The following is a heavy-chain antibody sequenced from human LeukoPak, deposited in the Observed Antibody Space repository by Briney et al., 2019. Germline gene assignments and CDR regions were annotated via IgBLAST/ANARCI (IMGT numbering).Heavy chain of an antibody. Sequence: ASVKVSCKASGYTFTSYGISWVRQAPGQGLEWMGWISAYNGNTNYAQKLQGRVTMTTDTSTSTAYMELRSLRSDDTAVYYCAREWYGYCSGGSCYNYMDVWGKGTTVTISS. V-gene: IGHV1-18*01. D-gene: IGHD2-15*01. CDR1: GYTFTSYG. J-gene: IGHJ6*03. CDR3: AREWYGYCSGGSCYNYMDV. CDR2: ISAYNGNT.